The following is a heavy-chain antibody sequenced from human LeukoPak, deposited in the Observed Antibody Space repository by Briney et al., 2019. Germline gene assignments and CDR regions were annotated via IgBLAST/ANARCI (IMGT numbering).Heavy chain of an antibody. CDR1: GGSISSYY. V-gene: IGHV4-59*01. CDR3: ASAGYCSSTSCLPFDY. CDR2: IYYSGST. D-gene: IGHD2-2*03. Sequence: PSETLSLTCTVSGGSISSYYWSWIRQPPGKGLEWIGYIYYSGSTNYNPSLKSRVTISVDTSKNQFSLKLSSVTAADTAVYYCASAGYCSSTSCLPFDYWGQGTLVTVSS. J-gene: IGHJ4*02.